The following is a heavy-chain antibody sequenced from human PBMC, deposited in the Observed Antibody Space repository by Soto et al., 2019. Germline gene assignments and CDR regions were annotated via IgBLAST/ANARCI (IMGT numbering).Heavy chain of an antibody. J-gene: IGHJ4*02. CDR2: IYYSGNT. V-gene: IGHV4-31*03. Sequence: PSESMSLTCSVCGGSISRGGYYWSWIRQHPGRGLEWIGYIYYSGNTYYNPSLKSRVTISVDTSKNQFSLKLSAVTAADTAVYYCARGRVGATTDYFDYWGQRTLVTVSS. CDR3: ARGRVGATTDYFDY. D-gene: IGHD1-26*01. CDR1: GGSISRGGYY.